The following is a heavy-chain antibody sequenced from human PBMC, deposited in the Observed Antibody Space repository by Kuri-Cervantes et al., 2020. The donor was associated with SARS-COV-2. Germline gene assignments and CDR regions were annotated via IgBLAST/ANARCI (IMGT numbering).Heavy chain of an antibody. J-gene: IGHJ4*02. V-gene: IGHV4-30-2*01. CDR3: YCAPREGFDS. CDR2: IYHSGST. Sequence: LRLTCAVSGGSISSGGYSWSWIRQPPGKGLEWIGYIYHSGSTYYNPSLKSRVTISVDRSKNQFSLKLSSVTAADTAIYYCYCAPREGFDSWGQGTLVTVSS. D-gene: IGHD2-21*01. CDR1: GGSISSGGYS.